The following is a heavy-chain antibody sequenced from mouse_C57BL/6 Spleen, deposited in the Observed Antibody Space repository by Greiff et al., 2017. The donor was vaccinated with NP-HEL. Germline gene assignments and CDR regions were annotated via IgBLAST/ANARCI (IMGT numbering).Heavy chain of an antibody. Sequence: DVHLVESGEGLVKPGGSLKLSCAASGFTFSSYAMSWVRQTPEKRLEWVAYISSGGDYIYYADTVKGRFTISRDNARNTLYLQMSSLKSEDTAMYYCTRVQITTVVASNYFDVWGTGTTVTVSS. V-gene: IGHV5-9-1*02. CDR3: TRVQITTVVASNYFDV. J-gene: IGHJ1*03. D-gene: IGHD1-1*01. CDR2: ISSGGDYI. CDR1: GFTFSSYA.